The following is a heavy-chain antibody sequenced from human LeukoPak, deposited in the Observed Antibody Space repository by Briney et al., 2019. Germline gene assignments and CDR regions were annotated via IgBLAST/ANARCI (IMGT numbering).Heavy chain of an antibody. V-gene: IGHV3-23*01. CDR1: GFTFSSYA. Sequence: GGSLRLSCAASGFTFSSYAMSWVRQAPGKGLEWVSAISGSGGSTYYADSVKGRFTISRDNSKNTLYLQMSSLRAEDTAVYYCAKDRNYDFWSGYPRNFDYWGQGTLVTVSS. D-gene: IGHD3-3*01. CDR2: ISGSGGST. J-gene: IGHJ4*02. CDR3: AKDRNYDFWSGYPRNFDY.